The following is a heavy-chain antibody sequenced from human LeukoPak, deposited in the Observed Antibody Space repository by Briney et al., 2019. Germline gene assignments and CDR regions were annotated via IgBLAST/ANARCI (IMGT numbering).Heavy chain of an antibody. D-gene: IGHD3-9*01. V-gene: IGHV4-34*01. CDR3: ARGRPVRYFDWLAIFPELDY. CDR1: GGSFSGYY. Sequence: SETLSLTCAVYGGSFSGYYWSWIRQPPGKGLEWIGEINHSGSTNYNPSLKSRVTISVDTSKNQFSLKLGSVTAADTAVYYCARGRPVRYFDWLAIFPELDYWGQGTLVTVSS. CDR2: INHSGST. J-gene: IGHJ4*02.